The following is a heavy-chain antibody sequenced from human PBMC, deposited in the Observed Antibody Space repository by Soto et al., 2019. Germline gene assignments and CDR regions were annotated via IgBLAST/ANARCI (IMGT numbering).Heavy chain of an antibody. V-gene: IGHV3-13*01. D-gene: IGHD3-9*01. J-gene: IGHJ3*02. CDR1: GFTFSSYD. CDR2: IGTAGDT. Sequence: GGSLRLSCASSGFTFSSYDMHWVRQATGKGLEWVSAIGTAGDTYYPGSVKGRFTISRENAKNSLYLQMNSLRAEDTAVYYCAKDLQYYDILTGYYMGGAFDIWGQGTMVTISS. CDR3: AKDLQYYDILTGYYMGGAFDI.